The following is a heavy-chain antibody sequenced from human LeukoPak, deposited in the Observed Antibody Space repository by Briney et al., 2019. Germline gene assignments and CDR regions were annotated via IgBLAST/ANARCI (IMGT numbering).Heavy chain of an antibody. V-gene: IGHV4-34*12. CDR1: GGSFSGYY. CDR3: ARLGYCSGGTCYSLPFDY. Sequence: PSETLSLTCAVYGGSFSGYYWSWLRQPPGKGPEWIGEIIHSGNTNYNPSLKSRVTISVDTSKNQFSLKLSSATVADTAVYYCARLGYCSGGTCYSLPFDYWGQGTLVTVSS. J-gene: IGHJ4*02. D-gene: IGHD2-15*01. CDR2: IIHSGNT.